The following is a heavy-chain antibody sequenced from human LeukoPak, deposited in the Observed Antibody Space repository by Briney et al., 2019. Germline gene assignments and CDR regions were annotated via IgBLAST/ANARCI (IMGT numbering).Heavy chain of an antibody. CDR3: ARGVYDSSGYYLYYYYMDV. V-gene: IGHV4-39*07. CDR2: INYSGST. CDR1: GFTFSSYG. D-gene: IGHD3-22*01. J-gene: IGHJ6*03. Sequence: PGGSLRLSCAASGFTFSSYGMSWVRQPPGKGLEWIGSINYSGSTCYNPSLRSRVTISVDTSKNQFSLKLSSVTAADTAVYYCARGVYDSSGYYLYYYYMDVWGKGTTVTVSS.